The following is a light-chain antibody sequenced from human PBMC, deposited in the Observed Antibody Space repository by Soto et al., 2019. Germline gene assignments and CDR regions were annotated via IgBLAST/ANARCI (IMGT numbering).Light chain of an antibody. CDR3: QQYNTWSPLT. CDR2: GAS. J-gene: IGKJ4*01. V-gene: IGKV3-15*01. Sequence: EIVMTQSPATLSVSPGERATLSCRASQSVSNNLAWYQQKPGQAPRLLIYGASTRATGIPARFSGSGSGTEFTLPISRLQSEDFAVYYCQQYNTWSPLTFGGGTKVETK. CDR1: QSVSNN.